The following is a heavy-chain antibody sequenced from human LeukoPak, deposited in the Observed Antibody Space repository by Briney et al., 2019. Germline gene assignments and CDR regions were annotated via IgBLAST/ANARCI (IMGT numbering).Heavy chain of an antibody. J-gene: IGHJ6*04. D-gene: IGHD3-10*02. CDR2: ISSSSSTI. CDR1: GFTFCSYE. V-gene: IGHV3-48*03. Sequence: GGSLRLSCAASGFTFCSYEMNWVRQAPGKGLEWVSYISSSSSTIYYADSVKGRFTISRDNAKNSLYLRMNSLRAEDTAVYYCAELGITMIGGVWGKGTTVTISS. CDR3: AELGITMIGGV.